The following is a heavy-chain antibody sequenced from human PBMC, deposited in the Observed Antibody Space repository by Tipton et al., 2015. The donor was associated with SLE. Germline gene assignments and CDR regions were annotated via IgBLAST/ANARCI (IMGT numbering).Heavy chain of an antibody. J-gene: IGHJ4*02. CDR2: IYYSGST. CDR1: GGSISSYY. V-gene: IGHV4-59*01. CDR3: AMGGIAARQYYFDY. D-gene: IGHD6-6*01. Sequence: TLSLTCTVSGGSISSYYWSWIRQPPGKGLEWIGYIYYSGSTNYNPSLKSRVTISVDTSKNQFSLKLSSATAADTAVYYCAMGGIAARQYYFDYWGQGTLVTVSS.